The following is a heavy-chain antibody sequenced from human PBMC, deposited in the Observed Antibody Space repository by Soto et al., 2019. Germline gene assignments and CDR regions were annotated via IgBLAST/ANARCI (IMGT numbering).Heavy chain of an antibody. CDR3: ASRDPGTSVDY. V-gene: IGHV4-4*02. CDR1: GGSFTSNNW. J-gene: IGHJ4*02. D-gene: IGHD1-7*01. Sequence: SSETLSLTCAVSGGSFTSNNWWTWVRQPPGQGLEWIGEIYRTGSTNYNPSLKSRVTISLDKSENQFSLKVTSLTAADTAVYYCASRDPGTSVDYWGQGALVTVSS. CDR2: IYRTGST.